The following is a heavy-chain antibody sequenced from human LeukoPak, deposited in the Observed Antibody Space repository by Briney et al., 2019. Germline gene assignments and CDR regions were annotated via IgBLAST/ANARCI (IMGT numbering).Heavy chain of an antibody. CDR3: ARGVANYYDNSVYQN. D-gene: IGHD3-22*01. CDR2: IYSGGKT. V-gene: IGHV3-53*01. Sequence: GGSLRLSCAASGFTVSSNYMSWVRQAPGKGLEWVSVIYSGGKTNYADSVRGRFTISRDISKNTLYLQMNSLRAEDTAVYYCARGVANYYDNSVYQNWGQGTLVTVSS. J-gene: IGHJ4*02. CDR1: GFTVSSNY.